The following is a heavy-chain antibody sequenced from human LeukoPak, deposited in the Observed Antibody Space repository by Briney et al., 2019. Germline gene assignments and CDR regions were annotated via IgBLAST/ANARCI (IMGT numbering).Heavy chain of an antibody. CDR2: ISRSGGGT. CDR1: GFTFDSYA. D-gene: IGHD2-2*01. Sequence: PGGSLRLSCAASGFTFDSYAMTWVRQAPGKGLDWVSGISRSGGGTYYVDSVKGRFTISRDNSKNMLYLQMNSLRAEDTAIYYCAKAEGSNPPYDYWGQGTLVTVSS. CDR3: AKAEGSNPPYDY. V-gene: IGHV3-23*01. J-gene: IGHJ4*02.